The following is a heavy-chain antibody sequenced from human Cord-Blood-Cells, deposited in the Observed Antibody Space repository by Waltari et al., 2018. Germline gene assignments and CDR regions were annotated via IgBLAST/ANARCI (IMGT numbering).Heavy chain of an antibody. CDR2: IYHSGST. D-gene: IGHD1-26*01. V-gene: IGHV4-38-2*02. J-gene: IGHJ3*02. CDR3: ARGTEVGAISGDAFDI. Sequence: QVQLQESGPGLVKPSETLSLTCTVSGSSISSGYYWGWIRQPPGTGLEWIGSIYHSGSTYYNPSLKSRVTISVDTSKNQFSLKLSSVTAADTAVYYCARGTEVGAISGDAFDIWGQGTMVTVSS. CDR1: GSSISSGYY.